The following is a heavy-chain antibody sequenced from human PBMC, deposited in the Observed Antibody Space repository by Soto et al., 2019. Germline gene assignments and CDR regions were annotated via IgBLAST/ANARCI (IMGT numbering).Heavy chain of an antibody. J-gene: IGHJ6*02. V-gene: IGHV4-59*01. CDR3: ARGPSVVTLYYYYGMDV. Sequence: PSETLSLTCTVSGGSISSYYWSWIRQPPGKGLEWIGYIYYSGSTNYNPSLKSRVTISVDTSTNQFSLKLSSVTAADTAVYYCARGPSVVTLYYYYGMDVWGQGTTVTVSS. CDR1: GGSISSYY. CDR2: IYYSGST. D-gene: IGHD2-21*02.